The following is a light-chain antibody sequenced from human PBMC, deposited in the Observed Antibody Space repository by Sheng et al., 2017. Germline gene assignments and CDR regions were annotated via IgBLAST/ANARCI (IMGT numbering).Light chain of an antibody. CDR3: SSYTSSSIPWV. Sequence: QSALTQPASVSGSPGQSITISCTGTSSDVGGYNYVSWYQQHPGKAPKLMIYDVSNRPSGVSNRFSGSKSGNTASLTISGLQAEDEADYYCSSYTSSSIPWVFGGGTKLTV. V-gene: IGLV2-14*01. J-gene: IGLJ3*02. CDR1: SSDVGGYNY. CDR2: DVS.